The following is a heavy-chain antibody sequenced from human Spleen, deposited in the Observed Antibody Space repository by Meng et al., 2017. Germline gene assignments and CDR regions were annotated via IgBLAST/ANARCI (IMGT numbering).Heavy chain of an antibody. D-gene: IGHD5-18*01. CDR1: GFTFSSYG. J-gene: IGHJ2*01. Sequence: GESLKISCAASGFTFSSYGMHWVRQAPGKGLEWVAVISYDGSNKYYADSVKGRFTISRDNSKNTLYLQMNSLRAEDTAVYYCATGPDVDTAMVDYWYFDLWGRGTLVTVSS. V-gene: IGHV3-30*19. CDR3: ATGPDVDTAMVDYWYFDL. CDR2: ISYDGSNK.